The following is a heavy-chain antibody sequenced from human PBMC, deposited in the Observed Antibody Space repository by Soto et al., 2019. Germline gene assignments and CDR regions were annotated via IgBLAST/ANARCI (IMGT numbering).Heavy chain of an antibody. J-gene: IGHJ4*02. CDR2: IYYSGST. D-gene: IGHD5-12*01. CDR3: ARDRGYSGYDYYFDY. Sequence: PSETLSLTCTVAGGSISSYYLSWIRQPPGKGLEWIGYIYYSGSTNYNPSLKSRVTISVDTSKNQFSLKLSSVTAADTAVYYCARDRGYSGYDYYFDYWGQGTLVTVSS. V-gene: IGHV4-59*01. CDR1: GGSISSYY.